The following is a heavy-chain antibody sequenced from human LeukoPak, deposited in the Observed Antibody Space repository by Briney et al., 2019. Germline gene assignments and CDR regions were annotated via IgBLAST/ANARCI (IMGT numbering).Heavy chain of an antibody. CDR1: GYTLTELS. D-gene: IGHD2-2*01. V-gene: IGHV1-24*01. CDR3: AISMLQLLSSADNWFDP. CDR2: FDPEDGET. J-gene: IGHJ5*02. Sequence: ASVKVSCKVSGYTLTELSMHWVRQAPGKGLEWMGGFDPEDGETIYVQKFQGRVTMTEDTSTDTAYMELSSLRSEDTAVYYCAISMLQLLSSADNWFDPWGQGTLVTVSP.